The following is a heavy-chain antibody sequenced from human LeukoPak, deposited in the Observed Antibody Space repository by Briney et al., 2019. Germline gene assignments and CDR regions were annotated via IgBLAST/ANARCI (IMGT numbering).Heavy chain of an antibody. Sequence: WWSLRLSCAASGFTFSSYAMHWVRQAPGKGLEGVAVISYDGSNKYYADSVKGRFTISRDNSKNTLYLQMNSLRAEDTAVYYCARGGTLEYFQYWGQGTLVSVSS. V-gene: IGHV3-30-3*01. CDR2: ISYDGSNK. CDR1: GFTFSSYA. J-gene: IGHJ1*01. CDR3: ARGGTLEYFQY.